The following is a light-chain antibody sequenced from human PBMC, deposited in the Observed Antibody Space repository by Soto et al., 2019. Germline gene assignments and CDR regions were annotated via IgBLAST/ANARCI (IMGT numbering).Light chain of an antibody. CDR2: AAS. J-gene: IGKJ3*01. V-gene: IGKV1-27*01. CDR3: QKYSSVHG. CDR1: QGIRNF. Sequence: DIQMTQSPTSLSASVGDRVTITCRASQGIRNFVAWYQQKPGKAPKLLIYAASTLQSGVPARFSGSVSGTDFTLTIYSLQPEYVATYSCQKYSSVHGFCPGTKVEIK.